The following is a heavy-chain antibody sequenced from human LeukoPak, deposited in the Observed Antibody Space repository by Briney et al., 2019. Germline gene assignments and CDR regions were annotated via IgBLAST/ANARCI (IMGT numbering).Heavy chain of an antibody. CDR3: ARSSDYGDYGSD. J-gene: IGHJ4*02. CDR2: ISAYNGIT. Sequence: GASVKVSCKASGYIFTSYGISWVRQAPGQGLEWMGWISAYNGITKYAQKLQGRVTMTTDTSTSTAYMELKNLRSGDTAVYYCARSSDYGDYGSDWGQGTVVTVSS. V-gene: IGHV1-18*01. D-gene: IGHD4-17*01. CDR1: GYIFTSYG.